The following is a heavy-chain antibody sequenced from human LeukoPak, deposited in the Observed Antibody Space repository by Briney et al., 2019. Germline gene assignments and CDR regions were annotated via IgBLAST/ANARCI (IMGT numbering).Heavy chain of an antibody. V-gene: IGHV3-9*03. CDR3: AKGIGAARETEPFDY. J-gene: IGHJ4*02. CDR1: GSTFDDYA. Sequence: GRSLRLSCAASGSTFDDYAMHWVRQAPGMGLERVSGISCNSGSIGYADSVKGRFTISRDNAKNPLYLQMNSLRAEDMALYYCAKGIGAARETEPFDYWGQGTLVTVSS. CDR2: ISCNSGSI. D-gene: IGHD2-15*01.